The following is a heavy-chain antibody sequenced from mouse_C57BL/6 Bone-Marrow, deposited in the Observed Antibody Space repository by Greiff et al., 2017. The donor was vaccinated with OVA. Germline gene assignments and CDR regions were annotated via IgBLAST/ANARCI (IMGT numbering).Heavy chain of an antibody. CDR1: EYEFPSHD. CDR3: ARQGGYWYFDV. CDR2: ITSDGGST. Sequence: EVTVVESGGGLVQPGESLKLSCESNEYEFPSHDMSWVRKTPEKRLELVAAITSDGGSTYYPDTMERRFIISRDNTKKTLYLQMCSLMSEDTAVYYCARQGGYWYFDVWGTGTTVTVSS. J-gene: IGHJ1*03. V-gene: IGHV5-2*01.